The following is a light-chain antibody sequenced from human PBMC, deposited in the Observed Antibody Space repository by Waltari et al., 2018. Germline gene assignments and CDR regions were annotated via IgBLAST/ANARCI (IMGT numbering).Light chain of an antibody. V-gene: IGKV1-5*03. J-gene: IGKJ1*01. Sequence: DIQMAQSPSTLSASAGDWVTITCRASPRVGPWLAWYQQKPGKAPKPLIYKASDLQSGVSSRFSGSGSGTEFVLTINSLQPDDVAIYYCQHYNGFPWTFGQGSKVEIK. CDR2: KAS. CDR3: QHYNGFPWT. CDR1: PRVGPW.